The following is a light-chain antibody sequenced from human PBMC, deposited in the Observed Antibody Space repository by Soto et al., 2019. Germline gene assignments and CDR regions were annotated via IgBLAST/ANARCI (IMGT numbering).Light chain of an antibody. CDR3: MQGLQTPAT. CDR2: LGS. CDR1: QSLLHSNGYTY. V-gene: IGKV2-28*01. J-gene: IGKJ1*01. Sequence: DIVMTQSPLSLPVTPGEPASISCRSSQSLLHSNGYTYLDWYLQKPGQSPQLLTYLGSNRASGVPDRFSVSGSGTDFTLKISRVEAEDVGVYYCMQGLQTPATFGQGTKVEIK.